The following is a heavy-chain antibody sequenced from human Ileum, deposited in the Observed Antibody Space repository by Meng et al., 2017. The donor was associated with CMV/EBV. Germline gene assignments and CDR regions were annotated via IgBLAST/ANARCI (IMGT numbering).Heavy chain of an antibody. CDR3: AREGFRGGDDY. J-gene: IGHJ4*02. CDR1: GFTFDNYW. D-gene: IGHD3-10*01. CDR2: IKQDGSEK. V-gene: IGHV3-7*01. Sequence: GESLKISCAASGFTFDNYWMGWVRQAPGKGLEWVANIKQDGSEKYYVDSVKGRFTISRDNAENLLYLQMDSLRVEDTAVYYCAREGFRGGDDYWGQGTLVTVSS.